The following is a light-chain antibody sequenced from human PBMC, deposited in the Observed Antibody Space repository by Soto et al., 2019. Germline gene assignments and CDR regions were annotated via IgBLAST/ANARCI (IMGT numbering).Light chain of an antibody. Sequence: QSALTQPASVSGSPGQSITISCTGTDSDVGHYNYVSWYQQHPGKAPKPMIYEVTNRPSGVSDRFSGSRSGNTASLTISGLQAEDEADYYCNSYTSTSSWVFGGGTKLTVL. CDR1: DSDVGHYNY. V-gene: IGLV2-14*01. J-gene: IGLJ3*02. CDR3: NSYTSTSSWV. CDR2: EVT.